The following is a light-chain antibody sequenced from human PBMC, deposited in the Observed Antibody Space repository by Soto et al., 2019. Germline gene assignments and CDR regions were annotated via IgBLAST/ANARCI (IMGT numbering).Light chain of an antibody. V-gene: IGKV2-24*01. CDR3: LLATHIPCT. J-gene: IGKJ1*01. CDR1: QSLVHSDGNTY. Sequence: DIVMTQTPLSSPVSLGQPASFSCRSSQSLVHSDGNTYLIWYHQRPGQPPRLLIYKISMRFSVVTDKFSGSGAGINFTVKINKVDAGVVRGYYCLLATHIPCTSGQGTNVDIK. CDR2: KIS.